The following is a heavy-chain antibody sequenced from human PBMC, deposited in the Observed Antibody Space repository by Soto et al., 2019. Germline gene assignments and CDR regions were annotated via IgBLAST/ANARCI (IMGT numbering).Heavy chain of an antibody. CDR1: GYTFTSYG. D-gene: IGHD3-3*01. J-gene: IGHJ4*02. CDR3: ARVLEVFGVVIEGYYFAY. Sequence: ASVKVSCKASGYTFTSYGISWVRQAPGQGLEWMGWISAYNGNTNYAQKLQGRVTMTTDTSTSTAYRELRSLRSDDTAVYYCARVLEVFGVVIEGYYFAYWGQGTLVTVSS. CDR2: ISAYNGNT. V-gene: IGHV1-18*01.